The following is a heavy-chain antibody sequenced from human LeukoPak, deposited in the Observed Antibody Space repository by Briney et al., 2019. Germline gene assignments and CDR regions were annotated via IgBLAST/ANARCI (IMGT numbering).Heavy chain of an antibody. CDR2: IKSKTDGGTT. D-gene: IGHD2-2*01. V-gene: IGHV3-15*01. CDR3: TTDQEWSSTIN. J-gene: IGHJ4*02. CDR1: GFTFSNAR. Sequence: GGSLRLSCAASGFTFSNARMSWVRQAPGKGLEWVGPIKSKTDGGTTDYAAPVKGRFTISRDDSKNTLYLQMNSLKTEDTAVYYCTTDQEWSSTINWGQGTLVTVSS.